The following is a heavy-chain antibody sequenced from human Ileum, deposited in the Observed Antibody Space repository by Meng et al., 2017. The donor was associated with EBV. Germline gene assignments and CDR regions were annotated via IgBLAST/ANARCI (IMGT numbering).Heavy chain of an antibody. D-gene: IGHD2-8*02. CDR3: ARRPTGIDY. Sequence: VQLQQWSAGLLKPSCTRSLICFVYGGSFSAYNWNWIRQPPGKWLEWIGEIIHGGSPSYHPSLKSRVTISIDTSKNQLSLMLSSVTAADTAVYYCARRPTGIDYWGQGTLVTVSS. V-gene: IGHV4-34*12. CDR2: IIHGGSP. CDR1: GGSFSAYN. J-gene: IGHJ4*02.